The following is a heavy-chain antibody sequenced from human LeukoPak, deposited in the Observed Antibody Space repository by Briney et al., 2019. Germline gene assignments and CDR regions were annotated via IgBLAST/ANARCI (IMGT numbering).Heavy chain of an antibody. Sequence: SVKVSCKASGGTFSSYAISWVRQAPGQGLEWMGGIIPIFGTANYAQKFQGRVTITTDESTSTAYMELSGLRSEDTAVYYYARAITYYYDSSGYCFDYWGQGTLVTVSS. CDR3: ARAITYYYDSSGYCFDY. J-gene: IGHJ4*02. D-gene: IGHD3-22*01. CDR2: IIPIFGTA. V-gene: IGHV1-69*05. CDR1: GGTFSSYA.